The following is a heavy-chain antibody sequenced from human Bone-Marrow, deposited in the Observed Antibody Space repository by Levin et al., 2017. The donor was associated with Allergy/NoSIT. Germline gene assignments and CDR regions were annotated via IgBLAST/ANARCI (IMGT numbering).Heavy chain of an antibody. D-gene: IGHD6-19*01. Sequence: GESLKISCKASGYTFTSYDINWVRQATGQGLEWMGWMNPNSGNTGYAQKFQGRVTMTRNTSISTAYMELSSLRSEDTAVYYCARGGYSSGWYRHYDDGMDVWGQGTTVTVSS. CDR2: MNPNSGNT. V-gene: IGHV1-8*01. CDR1: GYTFTSYD. CDR3: ARGGYSSGWYRHYDDGMDV. J-gene: IGHJ6*02.